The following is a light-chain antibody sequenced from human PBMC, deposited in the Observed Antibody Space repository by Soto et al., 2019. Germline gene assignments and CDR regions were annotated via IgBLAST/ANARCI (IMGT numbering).Light chain of an antibody. CDR2: RNT. Sequence: QTVVTQPPSASGTPGQGVTLSCSGSASNIGSQPVSWYQHLPGTAPKLLISRNTERPSGVPDRFSGSKSGTSAALAISGLQSEDEGDYYCAAWDDSLDAWPFGGGTKLTVL. V-gene: IGLV1-44*01. J-gene: IGLJ3*02. CDR1: ASNIGSQP. CDR3: AAWDDSLDAWP.